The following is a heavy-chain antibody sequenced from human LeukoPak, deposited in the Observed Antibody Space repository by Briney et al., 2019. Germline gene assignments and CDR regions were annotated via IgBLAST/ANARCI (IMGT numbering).Heavy chain of an antibody. V-gene: IGHV4-59*08. D-gene: IGHD2-15*01. J-gene: IGHJ3*02. CDR1: GGSISTYY. CDR2: IYYSGST. CDR3: ARHAGRYCSGGSCYSPWDAFDI. Sequence: SETLSLTCTVSGGSISTYYWSWIRQSPGKGLEWIGYIYYSGSTNYNPSLKSRVTISVDTSKNQFSLKLSSVTAADTAVYYCARHAGRYCSGGSCYSPWDAFDIWGQGTMVTVSS.